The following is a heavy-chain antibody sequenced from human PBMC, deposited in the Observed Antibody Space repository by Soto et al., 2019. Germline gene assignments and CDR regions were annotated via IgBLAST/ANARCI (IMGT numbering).Heavy chain of an antibody. J-gene: IGHJ6*02. V-gene: IGHV3-30*18. D-gene: IGHD3-10*01. CDR1: GFSFSNHG. CDR3: AKDLKVSGGFHGSLNYYYGMDV. Sequence: GGSLRLSCAASGFSFSNHGMQWVRQAPGKGLEWVAVISYDGNVKYYTDSVKGRFTIPRDNSQSTLFLQMDSLRPEDAAVYYCAKDLKVSGGFHGSLNYYYGMDVWGQGTTVTVSS. CDR2: ISYDGNVK.